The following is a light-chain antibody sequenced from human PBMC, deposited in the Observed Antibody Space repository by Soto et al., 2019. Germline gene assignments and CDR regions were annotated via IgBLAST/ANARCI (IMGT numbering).Light chain of an antibody. CDR2: DDN. Sequence: QSVLAQPPSVSGAAGQKCTLRRSGSRSKSGGCSWSWXQQLRGTAPQXLXYDDNKRPSGIPARFSGSTSGTSAALGITGFQTGDEADYYCGSGDSSLSAYVFGTGTKVTVL. CDR3: GSGDSSLSAYV. J-gene: IGLJ1*01. V-gene: IGLV1-51*01. CDR1: RSKSGGCS.